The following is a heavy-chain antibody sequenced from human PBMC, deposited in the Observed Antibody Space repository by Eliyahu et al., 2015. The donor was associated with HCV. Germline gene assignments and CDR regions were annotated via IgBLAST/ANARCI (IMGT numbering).Heavy chain of an antibody. CDR1: GGSISNSX. D-gene: IGHD3-10*01. CDR2: XXDRXII. CDR3: ARERAEGSGLAFDI. J-gene: IGHJ3*02. Sequence: LQQSGSGLVKASEALSLTCSVSGGSISNSXWNWIRQPPGKGLEWIGXWNGYXXDRXIIAYNPSLKNRVTMSLDASKNFFSLKLRSVTATDTAVHYCARERAEGSGLAFDIWGQGMMVTVSS. V-gene: IGHV4-59*01.